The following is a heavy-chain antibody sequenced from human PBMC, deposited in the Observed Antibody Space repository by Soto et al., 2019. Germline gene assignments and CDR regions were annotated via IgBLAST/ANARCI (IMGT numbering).Heavy chain of an antibody. D-gene: IGHD2-8*01. V-gene: IGHV4-59*01. Sequence: SETLSLTCAVSGGSISSYYWSWIRQPPGKGLEWIGYIYYSGSTNYNPSLKSRVTISVDTSKNQFSLKLSSVTAADTAVYYCARRYAGNFDYWGQGTLVTVSS. CDR1: GGSISSYY. CDR2: IYYSGST. J-gene: IGHJ4*02. CDR3: ARRYAGNFDY.